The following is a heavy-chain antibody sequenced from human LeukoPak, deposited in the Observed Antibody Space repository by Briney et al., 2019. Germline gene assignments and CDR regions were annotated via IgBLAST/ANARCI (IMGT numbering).Heavy chain of an antibody. CDR2: IYHSGST. Sequence: SETLSLTCAVSGGSISSSNWWSWVRQPPGKGLEWIGEIYHSGSTNYNPSLKSRVTRSVDKSKNQFSLKLSSVTAADTAVYYCARAVCSGGSCYDWFDPWGQGTLVTVSS. D-gene: IGHD2-15*01. V-gene: IGHV4-4*02. CDR1: GGSISSSNW. J-gene: IGHJ5*02. CDR3: ARAVCSGGSCYDWFDP.